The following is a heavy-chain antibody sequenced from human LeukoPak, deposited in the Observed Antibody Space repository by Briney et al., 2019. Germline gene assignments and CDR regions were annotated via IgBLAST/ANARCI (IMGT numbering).Heavy chain of an antibody. CDR1: GGSISSYY. Sequence: SETLSLTCTVSGGSISSYYWSWIRQPPGKGLEWIGYIYYSGSTNYNPSLKSRVTISVDTSKNQFSLKLSSVTAADTAVYYCARAWCYYGMDVWGQGTTVTVSS. D-gene: IGHD2-8*01. CDR3: ARAWCYYGMDV. J-gene: IGHJ6*02. CDR2: IYYSGST. V-gene: IGHV4-59*01.